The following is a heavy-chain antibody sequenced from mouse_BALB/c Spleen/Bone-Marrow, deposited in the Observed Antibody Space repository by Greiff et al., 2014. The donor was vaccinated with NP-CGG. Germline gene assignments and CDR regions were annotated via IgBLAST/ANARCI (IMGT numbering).Heavy chain of an antibody. V-gene: IGHV1-54*01. J-gene: IGHJ4*01. D-gene: IGHD1-1*01. CDR2: INPGSGGT. CDR1: GYAFTNYL. Sequence: VQGVESGAELVRPGTSVKVSCKASGYAFTNYLIEWVKQRPGQGLEWIGVINPGSGGTNYNEKFKGKATLTADKSSSTAYMQLGSLTSDDSAVYFCARSGYYGSNYAMDYWGQGTSVTVSS. CDR3: ARSGYYGSNYAMDY.